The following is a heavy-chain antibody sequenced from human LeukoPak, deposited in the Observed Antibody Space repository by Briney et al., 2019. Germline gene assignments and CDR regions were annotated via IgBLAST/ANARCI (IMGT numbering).Heavy chain of an antibody. CDR3: ARVSWYYMDV. Sequence: HPGGSLRLSCAASGFTFSSYEMNWVRQAPGKGLEWVSYISSSGSTIYYADSVKGRFTISRDNAKNSLYLQMNSLRAEDMAVYYCARVSWYYMDVWGKGTTVTISS. V-gene: IGHV3-48*03. CDR2: ISSSGSTI. CDR1: GFTFSSYE. J-gene: IGHJ6*03.